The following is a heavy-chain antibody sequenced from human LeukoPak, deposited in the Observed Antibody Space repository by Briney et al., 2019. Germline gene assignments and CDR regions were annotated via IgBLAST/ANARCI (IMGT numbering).Heavy chain of an antibody. Sequence: GGSLRLSCAASGFTFSSYWMHWVRQAPGKGLVWVSRINSDGSSTSYADSVKGQFTISRDNAKNTLYLQMNSLRAEDTAVYYCARRRRRLTAMDDYWGQGTLVTVSS. D-gene: IGHD5-18*01. CDR1: GFTFSSYW. CDR2: INSDGSST. V-gene: IGHV3-74*01. J-gene: IGHJ4*02. CDR3: ARRRRRLTAMDDY.